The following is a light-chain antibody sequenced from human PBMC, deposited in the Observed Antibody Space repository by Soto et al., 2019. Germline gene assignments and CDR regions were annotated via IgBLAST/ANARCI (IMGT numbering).Light chain of an antibody. CDR3: QQRSNWPLAWT. V-gene: IGKV3-11*01. CDR1: QSVSSY. Sequence: EIILTQFQAPLSFSTGGKATLYCRTIQSVSSYLAWYQQKPGQAPRLLIYDASNRAAGIPARFAGSGSVTDCSLTICGLPPDCFPLYCCQQRSNWPLAWTLVPGTKVDIK. CDR2: DAS. J-gene: IGKJ1*01.